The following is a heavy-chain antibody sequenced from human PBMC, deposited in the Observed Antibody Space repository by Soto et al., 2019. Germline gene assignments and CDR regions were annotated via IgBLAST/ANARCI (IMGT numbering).Heavy chain of an antibody. CDR3: ARDLFTANQGDRYYS. Sequence: PGASVKVSCKASGYSFTTYAMHWVRQAPGQRLEWLGWINPGNGNTGYSQKFQGRVTLTRDTSARTAYMELSSLRSEDTAVYYCARDLFTANQGDRYYSWGRGALVPVSS. V-gene: IGHV1-3*01. J-gene: IGHJ4*02. CDR2: INPGNGNT. CDR1: GYSFTTYA. D-gene: IGHD3-10*01.